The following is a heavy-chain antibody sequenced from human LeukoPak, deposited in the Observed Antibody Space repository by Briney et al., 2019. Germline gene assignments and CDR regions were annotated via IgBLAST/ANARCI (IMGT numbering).Heavy chain of an antibody. Sequence: PGGSLRLSCAASGFPVSSNYMSWVRQAPGKRLEWVSIIYSGGTSYYAESVKGRFTISRDNSKNTLYLQMNSLRAEDTAVYYCARWGGVTNFDYWGEGTLVTVSS. D-gene: IGHD2-21*02. CDR1: GFPVSSNY. J-gene: IGHJ4*02. V-gene: IGHV3-53*01. CDR2: IYSGGTS. CDR3: ARWGGVTNFDY.